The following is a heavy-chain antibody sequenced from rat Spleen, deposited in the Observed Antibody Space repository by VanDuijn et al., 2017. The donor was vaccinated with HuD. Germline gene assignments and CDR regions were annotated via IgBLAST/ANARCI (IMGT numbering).Heavy chain of an antibody. Sequence: EVQLVETGGGLVQPGRSLKLSCVASGFTFSSYWMYWIRQAPGKGLEWVSSINTDGGSTYYPDSGKGRFTISRDNAEKTVYLQMNSLRSEDTATYYCAKDLRMADYFDYWGQGVMVTVSS. CDR3: AKDLRMADYFDY. D-gene: IGHD1-12*02. CDR2: INTDGGST. V-gene: IGHV5-58*01. CDR1: GFTFSSYW. J-gene: IGHJ2*01.